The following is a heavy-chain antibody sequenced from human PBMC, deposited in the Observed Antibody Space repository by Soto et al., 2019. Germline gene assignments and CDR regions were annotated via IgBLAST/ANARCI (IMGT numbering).Heavy chain of an antibody. CDR2: IFTSGNT. Sequence: SETLSLTCTVSGGSMDDYYWSWIRQPAGKGLEWIGRIFTSGNTNYNPSLKSRVTISVDTSKNQFSLKLSSVTAADTAVYYCARSDAFDIWGQGTMVTVSS. CDR3: ARSDAFDI. J-gene: IGHJ3*02. CDR1: GGSMDDYY. V-gene: IGHV4-4*07.